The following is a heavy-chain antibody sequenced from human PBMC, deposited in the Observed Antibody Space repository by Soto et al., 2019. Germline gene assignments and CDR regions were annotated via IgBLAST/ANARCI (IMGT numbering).Heavy chain of an antibody. CDR1: GGSITSSSHY. J-gene: IGHJ4*02. Sequence: SETLSLTCTVSGGSITSSSHYWGWIRQPPGKGLECIGNIYYDGNTYYNPSLKSRVTISLDTSKNQFSLRLNSVTAADTAVFYCARSSITPRLFMYPFDYWGQGTLVTVSS. CDR2: IYYDGNT. V-gene: IGHV4-39*01. D-gene: IGHD6-6*01. CDR3: ARSSITPRLFMYPFDY.